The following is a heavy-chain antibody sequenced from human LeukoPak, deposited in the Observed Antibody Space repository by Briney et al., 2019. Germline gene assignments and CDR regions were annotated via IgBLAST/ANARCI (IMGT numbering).Heavy chain of an antibody. CDR1: GFTFSRYA. CDR3: AKDLDDRN. D-gene: IGHD3-16*01. J-gene: IGHJ4*02. CDR2: ISGSGDST. V-gene: IGHV3-23*01. Sequence: GGSLRLSCAGSGFTFSRYAMSCVRQAPGKGLDWVSGISGSGDSTYSADSVKGRFTISRDNSKNTLYLQMNSLRAEDTAVYYCAKDLDDRNWGQGTLVTVSS.